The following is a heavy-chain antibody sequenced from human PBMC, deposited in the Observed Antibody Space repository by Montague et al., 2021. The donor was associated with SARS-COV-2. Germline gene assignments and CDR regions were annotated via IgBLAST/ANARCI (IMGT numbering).Heavy chain of an antibody. V-gene: IGHV4-59*08. CDR1: GGSINNYY. CDR2: IYYTGST. J-gene: IGHJ4*02. Sequence: SETLSLTCNVSGGSINNYYWSWIRQSPGRGLEWIGYIYYTGSTTRNPSLDSRVTISLDTSKNQFSLKLSSVTAADTAVYYCARHERQWLRLYPYYFDYWGQGTLVTVSS. CDR3: ARHERQWLRLYPYYFDY. D-gene: IGHD5-12*01.